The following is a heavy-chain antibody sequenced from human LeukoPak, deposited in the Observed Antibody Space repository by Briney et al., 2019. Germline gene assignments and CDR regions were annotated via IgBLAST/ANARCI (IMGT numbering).Heavy chain of an antibody. CDR2: ISDDGNKK. J-gene: IGHJ4*02. D-gene: IGHD3-3*02. CDR1: GFTFSGSA. CDR3: AKDSRHYYFDY. Sequence: GGSLKLSCAASGFTFSGSAMHWVRQAPGKGLEWVAVISDDGNKKYYADSVKGRFTISRDKSKNSVHLQMNSLRAEDTAVYCCAKDSRHYYFDYWGQGTLVTVSS. V-gene: IGHV3-30*04.